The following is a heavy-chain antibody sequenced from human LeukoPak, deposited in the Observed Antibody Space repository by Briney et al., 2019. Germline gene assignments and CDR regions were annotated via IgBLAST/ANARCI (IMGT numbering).Heavy chain of an antibody. CDR2: ISYDGSNK. V-gene: IGHV3-30-3*01. CDR3: AGDYPSSSGIPVYFQH. CDR1: GFTFSSYA. J-gene: IGHJ1*01. Sequence: GGSLRLSCAASGFTFSSYAMHWVRQAPGKGLEWVAVISYDGSNKYYADSVKGRLTISRDNSKNTLYLQMNSLRAEDTAVYYCAGDYPSSSGIPVYFQHWGQGTLVTVSS. D-gene: IGHD4-17*01.